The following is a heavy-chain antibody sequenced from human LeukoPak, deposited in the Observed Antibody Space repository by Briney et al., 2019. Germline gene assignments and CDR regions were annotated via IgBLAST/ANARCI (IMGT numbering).Heavy chain of an antibody. D-gene: IGHD3-10*01. CDR2: IRYDGSNK. CDR3: AKDGWDGELFWNYYYYYMDV. V-gene: IGHV3-30*02. Sequence: GGSLRLSCAASGFTFSSYGMHWVRQAPGKGLEWVAFIRYDGSNKYYADSVKGRFTISRDNSKNTLYLQMNSLRAEDTAVYYCAKDGWDGELFWNYYYYYMDVWGKGTTVTISS. J-gene: IGHJ6*03. CDR1: GFTFSSYG.